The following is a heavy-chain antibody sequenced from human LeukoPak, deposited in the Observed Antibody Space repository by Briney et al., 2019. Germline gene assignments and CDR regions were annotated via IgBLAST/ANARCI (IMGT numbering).Heavy chain of an antibody. J-gene: IGHJ3*02. CDR1: GYSISSGYY. V-gene: IGHV4-38-2*02. CDR3: ARQGPYRPHDAFDI. Sequence: SETLSLTCTVSGYSISSGYYWGWIRQPPGKGLEWIGSIYHSGSTYYNPSLKSRVTISVDTSKNQFSLKLSSVTAADTAVYYCARQGPYRPHDAFDIWGQGTMVTVSS. CDR2: IYHSGST.